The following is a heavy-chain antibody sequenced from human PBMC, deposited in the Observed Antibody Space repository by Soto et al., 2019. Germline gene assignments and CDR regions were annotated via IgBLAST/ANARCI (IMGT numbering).Heavy chain of an antibody. CDR2: MNPNSGNT. Sequence: QVPLVQSGAEVKKPGASVKVSCKASGYTFTSYDINWVRQATGQGLEWMGWMNPNSGNTGYAQKFQGRVTMARNTSISTAYMELSSLRSEDTAVYYCARGRQLGLLWFGELFDYWGQGTLVTVSS. CDR3: ARGRQLGLLWFGELFDY. J-gene: IGHJ4*02. CDR1: GYTFTSYD. V-gene: IGHV1-8*01. D-gene: IGHD3-10*01.